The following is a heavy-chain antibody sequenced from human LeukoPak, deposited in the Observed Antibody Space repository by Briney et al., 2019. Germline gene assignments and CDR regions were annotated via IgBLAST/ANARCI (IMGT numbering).Heavy chain of an antibody. CDR3: ARGGYYDSSGYLFRDYYYYYMDV. CDR1: GGSISSYY. J-gene: IGHJ6*03. CDR2: IYYSGST. Sequence: SETLSLTCTVSGGSISSYYWSWIRQPPGKGLEWIGYIYYSGSTNYNPSLKSRVTISVDTSKNQFSLKLSSVTAADTAVYYCARGGYYDSSGYLFRDYYYYYMDVWGKGTTVIISS. V-gene: IGHV4-59*01. D-gene: IGHD3-22*01.